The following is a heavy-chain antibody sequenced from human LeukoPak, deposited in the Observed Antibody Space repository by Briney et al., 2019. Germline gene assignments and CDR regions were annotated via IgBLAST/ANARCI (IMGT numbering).Heavy chain of an antibody. D-gene: IGHD4-11*01. J-gene: IGHJ4*02. CDR2: IWSDATNQ. V-gene: IGHV3-33*03. CDR3: AKDAQRGFDYSNSLES. Sequence: PGKSLTLSCVASRFTFSHFGMRWVRRAPGKGLEWVAVIWSDATNQYYADSVKGRFTISRDNSRNTVFLQMTNLRVEDTAVYFCAKDAQRGFDYSNSLESWGQGTLVTVSS. CDR1: RFTFSHFG.